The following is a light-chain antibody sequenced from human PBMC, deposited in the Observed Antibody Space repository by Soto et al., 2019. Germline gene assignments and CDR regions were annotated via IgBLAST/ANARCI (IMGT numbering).Light chain of an antibody. CDR2: GAS. Sequence: IQITQPPSTLSASVGDRVTITCRASQSINNWRAWYQQKPGKAPKLLMYGASILERGVPSRFSGSGSGTEFTLTITSLQPDDVATSDCQNYNGNFGRGTKLEIK. J-gene: IGKJ2*01. CDR3: QNYNGN. V-gene: IGKV1-5*01. CDR1: QSINNW.